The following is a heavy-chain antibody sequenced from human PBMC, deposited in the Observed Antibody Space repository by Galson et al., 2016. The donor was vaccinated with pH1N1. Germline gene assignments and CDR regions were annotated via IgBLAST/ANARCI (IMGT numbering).Heavy chain of an antibody. V-gene: IGHV1-46*01. CDR1: GYTFTLYY. Sequence: SVKVSCKASGYTFTLYYFHWVRQAPGQGLEWLGIIDPGSGGTNYNQKFQGRVTMTRDTSTNTVYVELSTLIAEDTALYYCAKVVGHLSGYYDYWGQGTLVTVSS. J-gene: IGHJ4*02. CDR2: IDPGSGGT. D-gene: IGHD3-9*01. CDR3: AKVVGHLSGYYDY.